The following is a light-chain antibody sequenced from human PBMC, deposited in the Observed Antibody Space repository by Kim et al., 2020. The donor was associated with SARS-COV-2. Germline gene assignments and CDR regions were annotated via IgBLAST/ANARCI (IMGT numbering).Light chain of an antibody. CDR2: WAS. CDR1: QSVFSSSANKDF. J-gene: IGKJ1*01. V-gene: IGKV4-1*01. CDR3: QQYFSSPWT. Sequence: EIVMTQSPDSLAVSVGERTTINCKSSQSVFSSSANKDFIAWYQQKPGQPPKLLIYWASTRESGVPDRFSGSGSGTDFTLTISSLQAEDVAVYYSQQYFSSPWTFGQGTKVDIK.